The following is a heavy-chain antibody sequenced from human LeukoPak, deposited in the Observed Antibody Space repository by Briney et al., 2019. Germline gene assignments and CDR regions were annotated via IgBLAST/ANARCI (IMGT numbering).Heavy chain of an antibody. J-gene: IGHJ5*02. CDR2: INHSGRT. V-gene: IGHV4-34*01. D-gene: IGHD2-15*01. CDR3: ARGGVRYCSGGSCLPTYRFDP. Sequence: PSETLSLTCAVYGGSFSGYYWSWIRQPPGKGLEWIWEINHSGRTKYNPSLKSRVTISVDTSKIQFSLKLSSVTAADTAVYYCARGGVRYCSGGSCLPTYRFDPWGQGTLVTVSS. CDR1: GGSFSGYY.